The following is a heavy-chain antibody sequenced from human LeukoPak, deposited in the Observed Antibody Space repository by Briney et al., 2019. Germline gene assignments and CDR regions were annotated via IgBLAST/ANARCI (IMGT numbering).Heavy chain of an antibody. Sequence: ASVKVSCKASGGTFSSYAISWVRQAPGQGLEWMGRIIPIFGTANYAQKFQGRVTITTDESTSTAYMELSSLRSEDTAVYYCASLDYYDSSNWGQGALVTVSS. V-gene: IGHV1-69*05. CDR1: GGTFSSYA. J-gene: IGHJ4*02. CDR3: ASLDYYDSSN. D-gene: IGHD3-22*01. CDR2: IIPIFGTA.